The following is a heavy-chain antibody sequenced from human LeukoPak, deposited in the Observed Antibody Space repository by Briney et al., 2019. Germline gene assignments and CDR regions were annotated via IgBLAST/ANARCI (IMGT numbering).Heavy chain of an antibody. V-gene: IGHV4-39*01. CDR1: GGSISSSSYY. CDR3: ARSARAGSSWYFDY. CDR2: IYYSGST. J-gene: IGHJ4*02. Sequence: SETLSLTCTVSGGSISSSSYYWGWIRQPPGMGLEWIGSIYYSGSTYYNPSLKSRVTISVDTSKNQFSLKLSSVTAADTAVYYCARSARAGSSWYFDYWGQGTLVTVSS. D-gene: IGHD6-13*01.